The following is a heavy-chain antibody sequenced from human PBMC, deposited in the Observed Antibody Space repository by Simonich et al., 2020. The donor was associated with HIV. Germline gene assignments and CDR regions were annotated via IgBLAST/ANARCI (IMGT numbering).Heavy chain of an antibody. Sequence: QVQLQQWGAGLLKPSETLSLTCAVYGGSFSGYYWSWIRQPPGQGLESIGENNHSGSTNYNPSLKSRVTISVDTSKNQFSLKLSSVTAADTAVYYCARGFYQRLYYFDYWGQGTLVTVSS. J-gene: IGHJ4*02. V-gene: IGHV4-34*01. CDR3: ARGFYQRLYYFDY. CDR2: NNHSGST. D-gene: IGHD2-2*01. CDR1: GGSFSGYY.